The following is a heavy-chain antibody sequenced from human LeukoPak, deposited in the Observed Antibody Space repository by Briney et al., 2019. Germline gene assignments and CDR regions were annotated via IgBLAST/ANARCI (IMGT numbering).Heavy chain of an antibody. CDR3: ARTRITIFGVVIPDAFDI. Sequence: SETLSLTCTVSGGSISSYYWSGIRQPPGKGLEWIGHIYYSGSTNYNPSLKSRVTISVDTSKNQFSLKLSSVTAADTAVYYCARTRITIFGVVIPDAFDIWGQGTMVTVSS. V-gene: IGHV4-59*01. D-gene: IGHD3-3*01. CDR2: IYYSGST. CDR1: GGSISSYY. J-gene: IGHJ3*02.